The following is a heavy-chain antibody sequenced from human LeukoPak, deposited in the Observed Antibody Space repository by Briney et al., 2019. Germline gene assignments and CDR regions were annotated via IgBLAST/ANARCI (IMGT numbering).Heavy chain of an antibody. Sequence: SETLSLTCAVSGGSISSGGYSWSWIRQPPGKGLEWIGEINHSGSTNYNPSLKSRVTISVDTSKNQFSLKLSSVTAADTAVYYCARYYYYYGMDVRGQGTTVTVSS. V-gene: IGHV4-34*01. CDR2: INHSGST. CDR1: GGSISSGGYS. CDR3: ARYYYYYGMDV. J-gene: IGHJ6*02.